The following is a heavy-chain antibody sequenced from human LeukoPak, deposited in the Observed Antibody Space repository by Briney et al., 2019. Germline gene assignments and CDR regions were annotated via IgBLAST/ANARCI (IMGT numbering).Heavy chain of an antibody. CDR1: GFTFSSYA. CDR3: AKGPGNITIFGVVTYFDY. Sequence: PGGSLRLSCAASGFTFSSYAMSWVRQAPGKGLEWVSAISGSGGSTYYADSVKGRFTISRDNSKNTLYLQMNSLRAEDTVVYYCAKGPGNITIFGVVTYFDYWGQGTLVTVSS. J-gene: IGHJ4*02. V-gene: IGHV3-23*01. CDR2: ISGSGGST. D-gene: IGHD3-3*01.